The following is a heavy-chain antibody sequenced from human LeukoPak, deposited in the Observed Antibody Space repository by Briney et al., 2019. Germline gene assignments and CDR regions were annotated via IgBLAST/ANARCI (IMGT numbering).Heavy chain of an antibody. D-gene: IGHD4-17*01. CDR1: GYTFTGYY. CDR3: ARDHPSTVTNDY. Sequence: ASVKVSCKASGYTFTGYYMHWVRQAPGQGLEWVGIINPSGGSTSYAQKFQGRVTMTRDTSTSTVYMELSSLRSEDTAVYYCARDHPSTVTNDYWGQGTLVTVSS. V-gene: IGHV1-46*01. CDR2: INPSGGST. J-gene: IGHJ4*02.